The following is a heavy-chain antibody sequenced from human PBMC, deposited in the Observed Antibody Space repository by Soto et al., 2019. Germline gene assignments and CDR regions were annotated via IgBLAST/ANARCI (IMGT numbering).Heavy chain of an antibody. CDR1: GGSISSGDYY. V-gene: IGHV4-31*03. CDR2: VSKSGTS. J-gene: IGHJ4*02. CDR3: ARDGGPHCTTTSRSIDY. Sequence: SETLSLTCSVSGGSISSGDYYWSWIRQHPGKGLEWIAYVSKSGTSYFNPSLRSRVSISIDTPKNQFSLTLRSVTIADTAVYYCARDGGPHCTTTSRSIDYWGQGTQVTVSS. D-gene: IGHD2-2*01.